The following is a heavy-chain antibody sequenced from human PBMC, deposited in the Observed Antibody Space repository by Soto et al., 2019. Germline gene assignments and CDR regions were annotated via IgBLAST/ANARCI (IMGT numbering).Heavy chain of an antibody. D-gene: IGHD3-22*01. CDR1: GGSFSGYY. J-gene: IGHJ4*02. V-gene: IGHV4-34*01. CDR3: ARGRDTSGYRGVRGPLNFDY. Sequence: SETLSLTCAVYGGSFSGYYWSWIRQPPGKGLEWIGEINHSGSTNYNPSLKSRVTISVDTSKNQFSLKLSSVTAADTAVYYCARGRDTSGYRGVRGPLNFDYWGQGTLVTVSS. CDR2: INHSGST.